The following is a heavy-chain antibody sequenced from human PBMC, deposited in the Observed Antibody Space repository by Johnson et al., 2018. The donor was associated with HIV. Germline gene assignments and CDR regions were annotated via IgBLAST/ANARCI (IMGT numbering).Heavy chain of an antibody. CDR3: AKDAGWSIVGATDGRDAFDI. J-gene: IGHJ3*02. CDR2: IYSGGST. Sequence: VQLVESGGGLVQPGGSLRLSCSASGFTVSSNYMSWVRQAPGKGLEWVSVIYSGGSTYYADSVRGRFSISRDKSKDTLYLQMSSLRAEDTAVYYCAKDAGWSIVGATDGRDAFDIWGQGAMVTVSS. D-gene: IGHD1-26*01. CDR1: GFTVSSNY. V-gene: IGHV3-53*01.